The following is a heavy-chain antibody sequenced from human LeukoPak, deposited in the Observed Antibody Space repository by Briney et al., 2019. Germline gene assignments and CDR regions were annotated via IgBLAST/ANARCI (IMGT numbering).Heavy chain of an antibody. Sequence: SVKVSCKASGGTFSSYSITWVRQAPGQGLEWMGGIMPLFNTANYARQFQGRVTITTDESTSTAYMELSSLRFEDTAMYYCARVDRYHYYLDVWGKGTTVTVSS. CDR2: IMPLFNTA. V-gene: IGHV1-69*05. CDR1: GGTFSSYS. CDR3: ARVDRYHYYLDV. J-gene: IGHJ6*03.